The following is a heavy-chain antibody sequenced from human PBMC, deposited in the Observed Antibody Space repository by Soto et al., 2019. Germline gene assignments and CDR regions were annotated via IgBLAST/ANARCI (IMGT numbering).Heavy chain of an antibody. D-gene: IGHD4-17*01. CDR3: ARDQKGYGDLVAKSFYYYYGMDV. CDR1: GGSISSGGYY. V-gene: IGHV4-31*03. J-gene: IGHJ6*02. Sequence: QVQLQESGPGLVKPSQTLSLTCTVSGGSISSGGYYWSWIRQHPGKGLEWIGYIYYSGSTYYNPSLKSRVTISVDTSKNQFSLKLSSVTAADTAVYYCARDQKGYGDLVAKSFYYYYGMDVWGQGTTVTVSS. CDR2: IYYSGST.